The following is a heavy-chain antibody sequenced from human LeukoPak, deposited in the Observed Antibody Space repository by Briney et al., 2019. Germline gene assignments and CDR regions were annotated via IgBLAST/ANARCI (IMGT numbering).Heavy chain of an antibody. CDR1: GGSISSGSYY. CDR3: TREEKGAFDI. J-gene: IGHJ3*02. CDR2: IYTSGSS. Sequence: SETLSLTCTVSGGSISSGSYYWSWIRQPTGKGLEWIGRIYTSGSSNYNPSLKSRVTISVDTSKNQFSLKLSSVTAADTAVYYCTREEKGAFDIWGQGTMVTVSS. V-gene: IGHV4-61*02.